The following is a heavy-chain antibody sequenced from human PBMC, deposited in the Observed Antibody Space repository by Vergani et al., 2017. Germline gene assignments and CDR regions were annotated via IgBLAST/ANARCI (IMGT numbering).Heavy chain of an antibody. CDR3: ARSGYCAHGVCYMTYYYYMDV. D-gene: IGHD2-8*01. V-gene: IGHV3-33*01. CDR1: GFTLSSHA. J-gene: IGHJ6*03. Sequence: QVQLEESGGGVVQPGGSLRLSCAGSGFTLSSHAMHWVRQAPGKGLEWVAFIWYDGSKEYYADSVKGRFTICRDNSKNTLYLQMNNLGAADTAVYYCARSGYCAHGVCYMTYYYYMDVWGKGTAVTVSS. CDR2: IWYDGSKE.